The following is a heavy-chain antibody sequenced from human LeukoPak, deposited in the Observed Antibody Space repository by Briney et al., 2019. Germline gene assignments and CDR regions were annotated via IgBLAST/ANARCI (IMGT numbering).Heavy chain of an antibody. CDR1: GFTFSSYW. V-gene: IGHV3-74*01. CDR3: ARRRPGFFAFDI. J-gene: IGHJ3*02. Sequence: GGSLRLSCAAPGFTFSSYWMYWVRQGPGEGLVWVARISGDGSGTTYADSVKGGFTISRDNAKNTLYLQVNSLRVEDTAVYYCARRRPGFFAFDIWGQGTEVTVSS. CDR2: ISGDGSGT.